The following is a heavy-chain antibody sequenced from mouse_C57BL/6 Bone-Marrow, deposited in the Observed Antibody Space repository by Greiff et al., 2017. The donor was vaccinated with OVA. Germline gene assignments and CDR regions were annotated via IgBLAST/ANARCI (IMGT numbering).Heavy chain of an antibody. CDR2: IDPETGGT. J-gene: IGHJ1*03. CDR3: TRIKLNYDGYYWYFDV. D-gene: IGHD2-3*01. Sequence: QVQLQQSGAELVRPGASVTLSCKASGYTFTDYEMHWVKQTPVHGLEWIGAIDPETGGTAYNQKFKGKAILTADKSSSTAYMELRSLTSEDSAVYYCTRIKLNYDGYYWYFDVWGTGTTVTVSS. V-gene: IGHV1-15*01. CDR1: GYTFTDYE.